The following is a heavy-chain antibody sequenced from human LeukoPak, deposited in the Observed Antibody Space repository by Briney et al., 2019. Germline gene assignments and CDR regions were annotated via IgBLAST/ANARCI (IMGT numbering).Heavy chain of an antibody. CDR1: GDSMRGYY. Sequence: SETLSLTCTVSGDSMRGYYWSWIRQPPGKGLEWIGDIHYTGTTDYIPSLKSRVTISVDTSKNQFSLKLSSVTAADTAVYYCARGYGWASYNNFNCWGQGILVTVSS. J-gene: IGHJ4*02. CDR3: ARGYGWASYNNFNC. D-gene: IGHD3-10*01. CDR2: IHYTGTT. V-gene: IGHV4-59*01.